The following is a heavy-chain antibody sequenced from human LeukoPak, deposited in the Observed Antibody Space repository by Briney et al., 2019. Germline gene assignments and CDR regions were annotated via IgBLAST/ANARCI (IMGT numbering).Heavy chain of an antibody. CDR1: GGSFSGYY. V-gene: IGHV4-34*01. CDR3: XXXXXXGWYLYYFDY. J-gene: IGHJ4*02. CDR2: INHSGST. Sequence: SETLSLTRAVYGGSFSGYYWSWIRQPPGKGLEWIGEINHSGSTNYNPSLKSRVTISVDTSKNQFSLKLSSVTAADTAVYYCXXXXXXGWYLYYFDYWGQGTLVTVSS. D-gene: IGHD6-19*01.